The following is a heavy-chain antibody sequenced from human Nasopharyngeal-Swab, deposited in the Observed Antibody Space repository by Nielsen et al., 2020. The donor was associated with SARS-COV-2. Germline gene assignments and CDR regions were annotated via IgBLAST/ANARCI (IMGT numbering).Heavy chain of an antibody. CDR1: GYTFSSYY. CDR2: INPSGGST. J-gene: IGHJ5*02. Sequence: ASVKVSCKASGYTFSSYYMHWVRQAPGQGLEWMGIINPSGGSTSYAQKFQGRVTMTRDTSTSTVYMELSSLRSEDTAVYYCARELSSGGLDPWGQGTLVTVSS. V-gene: IGHV1-46*01. D-gene: IGHD2-15*01. CDR3: ARELSSGGLDP.